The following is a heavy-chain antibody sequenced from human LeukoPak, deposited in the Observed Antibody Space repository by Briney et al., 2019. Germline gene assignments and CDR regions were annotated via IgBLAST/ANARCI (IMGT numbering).Heavy chain of an antibody. CDR1: GYTFSDYY. D-gene: IGHD3-22*01. V-gene: IGHV1-2*02. J-gene: IGHJ4*02. CDR2: INPNSGGT. CDR3: AGVYYDGSGSFDY. Sequence: ASVKVSCKASGYTFSDYYMHWVRQAPGQGLEWMGWINPNSGGTKYAQKFQGRVTMTRDTSISTAYMALSRLRSDDTAVYYCAGVYYDGSGSFDYWGQGTLVTVSS.